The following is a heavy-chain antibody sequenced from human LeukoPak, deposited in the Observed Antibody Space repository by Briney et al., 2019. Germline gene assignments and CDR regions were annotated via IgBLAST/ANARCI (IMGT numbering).Heavy chain of an antibody. CDR3: AGDWIAAAGTSYDAFDI. CDR1: GFTFSSYA. Sequence: PGGSLRLSCAASGFTFSSYAMHWVRQAPGKGLEWVAVISYDGSNKYYADSVKGRFTISGDNSKNTLYLQMNSLRAEDTAVYYCAGDWIAAAGTSYDAFDIWGQGTMVTVSS. V-gene: IGHV3-30-3*01. CDR2: ISYDGSNK. J-gene: IGHJ3*02. D-gene: IGHD6-13*01.